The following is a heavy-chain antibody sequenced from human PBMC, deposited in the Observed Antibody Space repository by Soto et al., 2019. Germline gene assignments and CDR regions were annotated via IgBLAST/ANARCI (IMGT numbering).Heavy chain of an antibody. CDR1: VGTFSNYA. Sequence: QMQLVQSGAEVKKPGSSVKVSCKASVGTFSNYAINWVRQAPGQGLEWMGGITPIFGSANYAQKFQGRVTIIADKSTNTVYMELSSLRTEDTAVYYCANHEAGGYYYHGMDVWGQGTTVTVSS. CDR2: ITPIFGSA. J-gene: IGHJ6*02. CDR3: ANHEAGGYYYHGMDV. D-gene: IGHD3-10*01. V-gene: IGHV1-69*06.